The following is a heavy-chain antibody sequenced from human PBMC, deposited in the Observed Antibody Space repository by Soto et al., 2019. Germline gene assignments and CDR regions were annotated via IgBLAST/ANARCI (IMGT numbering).Heavy chain of an antibody. CDR2: IIPIFGTA. V-gene: IGHV1-69*13. CDR3: ARVTRKSIAAAGNNFFPPKNVAFDI. Sequence: ASVKVSCKASGGTFSSYAISWVRQAPGQGLEWTGGIIPIFGTANYAQKFQGRVTITADESTSTAYMELSSLRSEDTAVYYCARVTRKSIAAAGNNFFPPKNVAFDIWGKGTMVTVSS. J-gene: IGHJ3*02. CDR1: GGTFSSYA. D-gene: IGHD6-13*01.